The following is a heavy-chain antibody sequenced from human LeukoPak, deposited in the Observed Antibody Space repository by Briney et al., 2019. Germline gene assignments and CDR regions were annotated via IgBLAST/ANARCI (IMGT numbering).Heavy chain of an antibody. CDR2: FDPEDGET. Sequence: ASVKVSCKVSGCTLTELSMHWVRQAPGKGLEWMGGFDPEDGETIYAQKFQGRVTMTEDTSTDTAYMELSSLRSEDTAVYYCATSLYCGGDCYSSDWFDPWGQGTLVTVSS. D-gene: IGHD2-21*02. CDR1: GCTLTELS. J-gene: IGHJ5*02. V-gene: IGHV1-24*01. CDR3: ATSLYCGGDCYSSDWFDP.